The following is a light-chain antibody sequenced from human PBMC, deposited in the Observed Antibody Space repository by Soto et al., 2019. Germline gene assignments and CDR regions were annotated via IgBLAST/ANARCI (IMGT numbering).Light chain of an antibody. CDR1: QGISNY. J-gene: IGKJ3*01. Sequence: DIQMTQSPSSLSASVGDRVTITCRARQGISNYLAWYQQKPGKVPKLLIYAASTLQSGVPSRFSGSGSGTDFTLTISSLQPEDVATYYCQKYNSAPREFTFGPGTKVDIK. CDR3: QKYNSAPREFT. CDR2: AAS. V-gene: IGKV1-27*01.